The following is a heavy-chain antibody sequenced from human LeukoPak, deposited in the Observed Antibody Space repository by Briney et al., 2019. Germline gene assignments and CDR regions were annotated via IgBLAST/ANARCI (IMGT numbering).Heavy chain of an antibody. J-gene: IGHJ4*02. D-gene: IGHD3-3*01. CDR2: ISGSGGST. V-gene: IGHV3-23*01. CDR1: GFTFSSYA. Sequence: GGSLRLSCAASGFTFSSYAMSWVRQAPGKGLEWVSAISGSGGSTYYADSVKGRFTISRDNSKNTLYLQMNSLRAEDTAVYFCAKEGTIFGVVISNFFDYWGQGTPVTVSS. CDR3: AKEGTIFGVVISNFFDY.